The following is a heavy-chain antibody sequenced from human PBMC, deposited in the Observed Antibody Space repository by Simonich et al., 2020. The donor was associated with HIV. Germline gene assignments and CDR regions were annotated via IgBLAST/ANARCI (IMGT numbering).Heavy chain of an antibody. J-gene: IGHJ5*02. CDR2: FDTEDGET. CDR1: GYTLTELS. CDR3: ATVPYSNSFNWFDP. V-gene: IGHV1-24*01. Sequence: QVQLVQSGAEVKKPGASVKVSCKVSGYTLTELSMHWVRQAPGKGLEVMGGFDTEDGETIYEQKFQGRVTMTEDTSTDTAYMELSSLRSEDTAVYYCATVPYSNSFNWFDPWGQGTLVTVSS. D-gene: IGHD4-4*01.